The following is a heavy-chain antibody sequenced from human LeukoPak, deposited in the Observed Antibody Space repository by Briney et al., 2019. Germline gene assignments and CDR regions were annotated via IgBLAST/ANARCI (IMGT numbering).Heavy chain of an antibody. CDR3: ARDLQQWLVWAFGY. Sequence: ASVKVSCKASGYTFTGYYIHWVRQAPGQGLEWMGWINPNSGGTKYAQKFQGRVTMTRDMSTSTVYMELSSLRSEDTAVYYCARDLQQWLVWAFGYWGQGTLVTVSS. CDR1: GYTFTGYY. J-gene: IGHJ4*02. D-gene: IGHD6-19*01. V-gene: IGHV1-2*02. CDR2: INPNSGGT.